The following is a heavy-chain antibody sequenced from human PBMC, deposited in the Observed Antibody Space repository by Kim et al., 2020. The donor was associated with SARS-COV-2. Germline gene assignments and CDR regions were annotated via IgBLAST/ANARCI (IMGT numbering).Heavy chain of an antibody. D-gene: IGHD1-26*01. CDR1: GGSISSYY. CDR2: IYYSGST. J-gene: IGHJ4*02. V-gene: IGHV4-59*13. CDR3: ARGGGSYDFGFDY. Sequence: SETLSLTCTVSGGSISSYYWSWIRQPPGKGLEWIGYIYYSGSTNYNPSLKSRVTISVDTSKNQFSLKLSSVTAADTAVYYCARGGGSYDFGFDYWGQGTLVTVSP.